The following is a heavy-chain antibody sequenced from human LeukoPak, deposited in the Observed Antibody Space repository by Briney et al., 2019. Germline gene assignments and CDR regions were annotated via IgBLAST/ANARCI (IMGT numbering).Heavy chain of an antibody. Sequence: GWSLRLSCAASGFSFDDYGMHWVRQAPGKGLEWVSGISWNSATIAYADSVKGRFTTSRDNAKNSLYLQMNSLRAEDTAVYYCARDIGYYYDSSGLADYWGQGTLVTVSS. CDR3: ARDIGYYYDSSGLADY. CDR2: ISWNSATI. D-gene: IGHD3-22*01. V-gene: IGHV3-9*01. CDR1: GFSFDDYG. J-gene: IGHJ4*02.